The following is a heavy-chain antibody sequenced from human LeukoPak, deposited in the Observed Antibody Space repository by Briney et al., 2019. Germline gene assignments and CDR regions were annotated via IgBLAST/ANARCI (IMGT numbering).Heavy chain of an antibody. CDR1: GGSISSSNW. CDR2: IYHSGST. J-gene: IGHJ4*02. D-gene: IGHD6-19*01. Sequence: SETLSLTCAVSGGSISSSNWWSWVRQPPGKGLEWIGEIYHSGSTNYNPSLKSRVTISVDKSKNQFSLKLSSVTAADTAVYYCARHTEGGDSSGWYYFDYWGQGTLVTVSS. V-gene: IGHV4-4*02. CDR3: ARHTEGGDSSGWYYFDY.